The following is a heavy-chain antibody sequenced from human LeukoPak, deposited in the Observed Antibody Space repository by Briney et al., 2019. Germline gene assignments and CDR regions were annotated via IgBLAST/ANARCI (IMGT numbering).Heavy chain of an antibody. CDR2: IYHSGST. V-gene: IGHV4-4*02. D-gene: IGHD6-19*01. Sequence: TSGTLSLTCAVSGGSISSSNWWSWVRQPPGKGLEWIGEIYHSGSTNYDPSLKSRVTISVDKSKNQFSLKLSSVTAADTAVYYCARTARSSGWSPPHFDYWGQGTLVTVSS. J-gene: IGHJ4*02. CDR3: ARTARSSGWSPPHFDY. CDR1: GGSISSSNW.